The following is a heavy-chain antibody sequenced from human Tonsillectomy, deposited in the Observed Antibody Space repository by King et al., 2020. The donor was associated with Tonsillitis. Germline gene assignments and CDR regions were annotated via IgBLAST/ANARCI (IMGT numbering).Heavy chain of an antibody. D-gene: IGHD3-3*01. V-gene: IGHV3-30*02. CDR1: EFTFNSYG. J-gene: IGHJ6*02. CDR3: AKDSPAFWSGFSSGYYYRMDV. Sequence: VQLVESGGGVVQPGGSLRLSCAASEFTFNSYGMHWVRQAPGKGLEWVTFIRYDGNNKYYVDSVKGRFTISRDNSKNTLYLQMNSLRAEDTAVYYCAKDSPAFWSGFSSGYYYRMDVWGQGTTVTVSS. CDR2: IRYDGNNK.